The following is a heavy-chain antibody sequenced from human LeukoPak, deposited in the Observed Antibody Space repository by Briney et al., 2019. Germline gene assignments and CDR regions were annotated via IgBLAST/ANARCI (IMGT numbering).Heavy chain of an antibody. CDR1: GFTFSSYA. CDR2: ISGSGGST. Sequence: GGSLRLSCAASGFTFSSYAMSWVRQAPGKGLEWASAISGSGGSTYYADSVKGRFTISRDNSKNTLYLQVNSLRAEDTAVYYCAKNVRALRFLEWAYYFDYWGQGTLVTVSS. J-gene: IGHJ4*02. D-gene: IGHD3-3*01. CDR3: AKNVRALRFLEWAYYFDY. V-gene: IGHV3-23*01.